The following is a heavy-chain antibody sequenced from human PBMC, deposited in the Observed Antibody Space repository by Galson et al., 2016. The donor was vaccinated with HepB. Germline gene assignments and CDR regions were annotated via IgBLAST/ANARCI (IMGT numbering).Heavy chain of an antibody. D-gene: IGHD2-2*01. CDR2: ISIDGSEI. Sequence: SLRLSCAASGFTFSRYALHWVRQAPGQGLEWVAVISIDGSEIYYAASVKGRFTISRDNSNNMLYLQMYSLRAEDTAIYYCVQGSTAPAVWGKGTTVTVSS. CDR1: GFTFSRYA. J-gene: IGHJ6*04. V-gene: IGHV3-30*04. CDR3: VQGSTAPAV.